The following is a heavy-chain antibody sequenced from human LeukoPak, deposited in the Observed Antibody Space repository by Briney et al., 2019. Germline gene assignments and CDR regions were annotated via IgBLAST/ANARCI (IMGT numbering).Heavy chain of an antibody. CDR3: ARDSMVRGGGYYFYGMDV. CDR1: AGSISRYY. Sequence: SETLSLTCSVSAGSISRYYWSWIRQPPGKGLEWIGYIYYSGSTDYNPSLKSRVTISVDTSKNQFSLKLSSVTAADTAVYYCARDSMVRGGGYYFYGMDVWGQGTTVTVSS. D-gene: IGHD3-10*01. V-gene: IGHV4-59*01. CDR2: IYYSGST. J-gene: IGHJ6*02.